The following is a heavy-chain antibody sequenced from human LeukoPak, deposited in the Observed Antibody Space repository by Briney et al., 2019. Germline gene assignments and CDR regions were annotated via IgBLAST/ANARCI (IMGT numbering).Heavy chain of an antibody. CDR2: ISSDGSDK. CDR3: ARQGSCLDYYHTYMDV. CDR1: EFTFSTYA. D-gene: IGHD6-13*01. Sequence: PGRSLRLSCEASEFTFSTYAMHWVRQAPGKGLEWVALISSDGSDKYYADSVTGRFAISRDIPKKTLYLHMNSLKVEDTAVYFCARQGSCLDYYHTYMDVWGKGSTVTVSS. J-gene: IGHJ6*03. V-gene: IGHV3-30*06.